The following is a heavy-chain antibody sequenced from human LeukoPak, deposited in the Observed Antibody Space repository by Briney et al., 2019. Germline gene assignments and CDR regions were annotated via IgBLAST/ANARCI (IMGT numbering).Heavy chain of an antibody. V-gene: IGHV3-33*01. Sequence: GGSLRLSCAASGFTFSSYGMHWVRQVRQAPGKGPEWVAVIWFDGSKKYYSDSVKGRFTISRDNSKNTLYLQMNSLRAEDTAVYYCARPSYYYDNSGSVSGAFDIWGQGTMVTVSS. CDR1: GFTFSSYG. CDR3: ARPSYYYDNSGSVSGAFDI. CDR2: IWFDGSKK. J-gene: IGHJ3*02. D-gene: IGHD3-22*01.